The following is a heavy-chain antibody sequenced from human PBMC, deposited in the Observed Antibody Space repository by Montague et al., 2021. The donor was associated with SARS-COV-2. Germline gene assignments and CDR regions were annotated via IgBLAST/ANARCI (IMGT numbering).Heavy chain of an antibody. J-gene: IGHJ4*02. V-gene: IGHV4-59*01. Sequence: SETLSLTCSVSGGSINNYQWNWIRQSPGKGPEWIGYINYIGDTNYNPSLRGRVTMSVDRPTNQFSLRLNSVTAADSAVYYCARSPHIASSGWSYYFDNWGQGTLVTVSA. CDR1: GGSINNYQ. CDR2: INYIGDT. D-gene: IGHD6-19*01. CDR3: ARSPHIASSGWSYYFDN.